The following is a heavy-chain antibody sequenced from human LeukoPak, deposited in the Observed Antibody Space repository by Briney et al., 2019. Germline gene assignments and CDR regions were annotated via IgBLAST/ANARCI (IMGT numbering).Heavy chain of an antibody. V-gene: IGHV3-64D*06. D-gene: IGHD3-16*01. J-gene: IGHJ4*02. CDR3: VKDSWGFDY. CDR2: ISSNGITT. CDR1: GFTFSTYA. Sequence: GGSLRLSCAASGFTFSTYAMHWVRQAPGKGLEYVSAISSNGITTYYSESVKGRFTISRDNSKNTLYLQMSSLRAEDTAEYYCVKDSWGFDYWGQGTLVTVSS.